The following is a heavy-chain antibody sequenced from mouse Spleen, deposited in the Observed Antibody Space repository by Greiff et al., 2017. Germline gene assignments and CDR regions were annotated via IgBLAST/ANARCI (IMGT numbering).Heavy chain of an antibody. D-gene: IGHD2-10*01. Sequence: VQLQQPGAELVRPGSSVKLSCKASGYTFTSYWMHWVKQRPIQGLEWIGNIDPSDSETHYNQKFKDKATLTVDKSSSTAYMQLSSLTSEDSAVYYCARTYYGNSYAMDYWGQGTSVTVSS. CDR3: ARTYYGNSYAMDY. V-gene: IGHV1-52*01. CDR1: GYTFTSYW. CDR2: IDPSDSET. J-gene: IGHJ4*01.